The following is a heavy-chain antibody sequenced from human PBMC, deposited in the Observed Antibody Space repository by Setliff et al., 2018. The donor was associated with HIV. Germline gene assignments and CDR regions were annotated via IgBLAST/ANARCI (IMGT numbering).Heavy chain of an antibody. CDR2: ISWNSGSI. CDR3: AKDMTYSSGAFDY. Sequence: GGSLRLSCAASGFTFDDYAMHWVRQAPGKGLEWVSGISWNSGSIGYADSVKGRFTISRDNAKSFLYLQMNSLRAEDTALYYCAKDMTYSSGAFDYWGQGTLVTVSS. D-gene: IGHD6-19*01. V-gene: IGHV3-9*01. J-gene: IGHJ4*02. CDR1: GFTFDDYA.